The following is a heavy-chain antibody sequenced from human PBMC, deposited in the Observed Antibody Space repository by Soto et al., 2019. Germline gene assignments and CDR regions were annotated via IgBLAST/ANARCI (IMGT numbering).Heavy chain of an antibody. D-gene: IGHD6-13*01. V-gene: IGHV1-18*04. CDR2: ITIYNGNT. CDR3: ERIAAARTGWDFDN. J-gene: IGHJ4*02. CDR1: GYVFTSYG. Sequence: QVQLVQSGAAVTESGASVTVSCKASGYVFTSYGISWVRQAPGQGLEWMGWITIYNGNTNYAQKLQDRVAMTTDTSTTTAYMELRNLTSDDTAVYSCERIAAARTGWDFDNWGQGTLVTVSS.